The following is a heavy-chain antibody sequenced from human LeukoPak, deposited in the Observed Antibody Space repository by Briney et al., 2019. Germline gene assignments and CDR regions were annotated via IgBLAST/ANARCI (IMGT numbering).Heavy chain of an antibody. CDR3: AKYYCDGSGYYDAAALDS. Sequence: GGSLRLSCAVSGFTFTSYSMSWVRQAPGKGLEWVSTISGNGDTTFNADPVKGRFTISRDNSKNTLYLQMVRLRAEDTAVDSCAKYYCDGSGYYDAAALDSWGEGTLVTVFS. D-gene: IGHD3-22*01. CDR1: GFTFTSYS. V-gene: IGHV3-23*01. J-gene: IGHJ4*02. CDR2: ISGNGDTT.